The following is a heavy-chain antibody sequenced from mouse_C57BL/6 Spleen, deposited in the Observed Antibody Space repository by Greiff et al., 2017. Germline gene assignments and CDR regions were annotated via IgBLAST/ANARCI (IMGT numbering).Heavy chain of an antibody. V-gene: IGHV1-50*01. CDR2: IDPSDSYT. D-gene: IGHD3-2*01. Sequence: QVQLQQPGAELVKPGASVKLSCKASGYTFTSYWMQWVKQRPGQGLEWIGEIDPSDSYTNYNQKFKGKATLTVDTSSSTAYMQLSSLTSEDSAVYYCARRRQGLAAYWGQGTLVTVSA. CDR3: ARRRQGLAAY. CDR1: GYTFTSYW. J-gene: IGHJ3*01.